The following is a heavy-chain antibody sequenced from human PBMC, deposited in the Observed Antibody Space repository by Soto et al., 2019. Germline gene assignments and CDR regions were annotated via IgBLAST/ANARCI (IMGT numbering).Heavy chain of an antibody. CDR3: AHKGFSSVTTGSFDV. J-gene: IGHJ3*01. D-gene: IGHD1-1*01. CDR2: LYWDDDK. V-gene: IGHV2-5*02. CDR1: GFSLSTSGVG. Sequence: QITLKESGPTLVKPTQTLTLTCTLSGFSLSTSGVGVGWIRQPPGKALEWLALLYWDDDKRYSPSLKSRLTTPQVPSKNQVVLTRTNMDPVDTATYYCAHKGFSSVTTGSFDVWGQGTMVTVSS.